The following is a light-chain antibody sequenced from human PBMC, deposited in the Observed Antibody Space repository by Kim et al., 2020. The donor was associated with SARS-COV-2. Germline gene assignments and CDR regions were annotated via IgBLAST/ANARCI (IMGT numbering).Light chain of an antibody. V-gene: IGKV1-27*01. J-gene: IGKJ1*01. CDR3: QKYDTAPWT. CDR2: AAS. CDR1: QGISNY. Sequence: DIQMTQSPSSLSASVGDGVTITCRASQGISNYLAWYQQKPGEAPKLLIYAASTLQFGVSTRFSGSGSETEFTLTISDLQPEDVATYYCQKYDTAPWTFGHGTKVDIK.